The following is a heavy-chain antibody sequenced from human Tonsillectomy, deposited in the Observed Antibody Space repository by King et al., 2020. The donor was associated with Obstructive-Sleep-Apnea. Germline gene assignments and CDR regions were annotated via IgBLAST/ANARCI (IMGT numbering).Heavy chain of an antibody. V-gene: IGHV3-30-3*01. CDR3: ARDATTVTPYYYYGMDV. J-gene: IGHJ6*02. D-gene: IGHD4-17*01. CDR1: GFTFSSYA. Sequence: QLVQSGGGVVQPGRSLRLSCAASGFTFSSYAMHWVRQAPGKGLEWVAVISYDGSNKYYADSVKGRFTISRDNSKKTPYLQMNSRRAEDTAVYYCARDATTVTPYYYYGMDVWGQGTTVTVSS. CDR2: ISYDGSNK.